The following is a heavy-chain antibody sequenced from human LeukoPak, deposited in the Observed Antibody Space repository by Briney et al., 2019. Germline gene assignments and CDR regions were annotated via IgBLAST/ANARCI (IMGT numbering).Heavy chain of an antibody. Sequence: PGGSLRLSCAASGFTFENFGMHWVRQAPGRGLEWVALMSYDGTSKYYADSVKGRFTISRDDSKDTLLLEMNSLRGEDTAVYYSVRGPDTYFYYSGSSSDFDYWGQGTPVTISS. D-gene: IGHD3-10*01. J-gene: IGHJ4*02. CDR1: GFTFENFG. CDR2: MSYDGTSK. V-gene: IGHV3-33*01. CDR3: VRGPDTYFYYSGSSSDFDY.